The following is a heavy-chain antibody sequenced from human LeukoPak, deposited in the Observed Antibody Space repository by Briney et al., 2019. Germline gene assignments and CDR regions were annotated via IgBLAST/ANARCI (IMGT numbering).Heavy chain of an antibody. V-gene: IGHV1-8*01. CDR1: GYTFTSYD. D-gene: IGHD3-22*01. CDR2: MNPNSGNT. CDR3: ARDLRPVYYDRSGYYLSADY. Sequence: ASVTVSCKASGYTFTSYDINWVRQATGQGLEWMGWMNPNSGNTGHAQKFQDRVTMTRDNSISTAYSELSSLRSDDTAVYYCARDLRPVYYDRSGYYLSADYWGQGTLVTVSS. J-gene: IGHJ4*02.